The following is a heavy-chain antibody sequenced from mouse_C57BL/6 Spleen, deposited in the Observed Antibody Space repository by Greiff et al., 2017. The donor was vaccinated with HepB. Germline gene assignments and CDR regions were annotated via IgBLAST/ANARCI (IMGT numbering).Heavy chain of an antibody. CDR2: ISDGGSYT. Sequence: VQLQQSGGGLVKPGGSLKLSCAASGFTFSSYAMSWVRQTPEKRLEWVATISDGGSYTYYPDNVKGRFTISRDDAKNNLYLQMSHLKSEDTAMYYCARKGAHYFDYWGQGTTPTVSS. V-gene: IGHV5-4*01. J-gene: IGHJ2*01. CDR1: GFTFSSYA. CDR3: ARKGAHYFDY.